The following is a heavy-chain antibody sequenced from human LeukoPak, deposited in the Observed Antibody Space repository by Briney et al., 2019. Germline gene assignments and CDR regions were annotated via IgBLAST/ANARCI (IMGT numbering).Heavy chain of an antibody. Sequence: GGPLRLSCAASGFTFSSYDMHWVRQATGKGLEWVSAIGSAGDTYYPGSVKGRFTISRENAKNSLYLQMNSLRAEQTAVYYCARRDTGSDEEDFDIWGQGTMVTVSS. CDR1: GFTFSSYD. CDR3: ARRDTGSDEEDFDI. J-gene: IGHJ3*02. CDR2: IGSAGDT. V-gene: IGHV3-13*04. D-gene: IGHD3-10*01.